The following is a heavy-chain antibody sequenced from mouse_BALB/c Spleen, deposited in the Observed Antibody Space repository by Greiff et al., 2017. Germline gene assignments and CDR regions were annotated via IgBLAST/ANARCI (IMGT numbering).Heavy chain of an antibody. Sequence: EVQLVESGGGLVQPGGSLKLSCAASGFTFSSYGMSWVRQTPDKRLELVATINSNGGSTYYPGSVKGRFTISRDNAKNTLYLQMSSLKSEDTAMYYCARELLRGGDFDYWGQGTTLTVSS. J-gene: IGHJ2*01. CDR2: INSNGGST. CDR3: ARELLRGGDFDY. V-gene: IGHV5-6-3*01. CDR1: GFTFSSYG. D-gene: IGHD1-1*01.